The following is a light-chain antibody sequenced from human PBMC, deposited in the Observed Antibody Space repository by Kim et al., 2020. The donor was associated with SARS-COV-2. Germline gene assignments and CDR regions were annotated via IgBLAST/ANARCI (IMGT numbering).Light chain of an antibody. Sequence: SYELTQPPSVSVSPGQTANITCSGDALGSKYAFWYQQKPGQSPVLVINQDNKRPSGIPERFSGSNSGNTATLTISGTLVMDEADYYCQACDSKNYVFGTGTKVTVL. J-gene: IGLJ1*01. CDR1: ALGSKY. V-gene: IGLV3-1*01. CDR3: QACDSKNYV. CDR2: QDN.